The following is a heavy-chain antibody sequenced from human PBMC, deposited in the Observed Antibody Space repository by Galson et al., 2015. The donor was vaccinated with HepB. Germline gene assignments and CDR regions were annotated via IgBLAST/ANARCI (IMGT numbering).Heavy chain of an antibody. V-gene: IGHV3-33*01. J-gene: IGHJ4*02. CDR3: ATSPAAAGHFDF. CDR1: GFNFSRYA. D-gene: IGHD6-13*01. Sequence: SLRLSCAASGFNFSRYAIRWVRQAPGKGLESVAVRDSVKGRFTISTDHSKNTPSLLINSLRDEDTAMYYCATSPAAAGHFDFWGQETLLTVPS.